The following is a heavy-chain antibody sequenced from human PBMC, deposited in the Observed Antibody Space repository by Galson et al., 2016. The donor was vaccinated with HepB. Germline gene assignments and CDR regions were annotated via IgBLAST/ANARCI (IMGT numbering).Heavy chain of an antibody. CDR3: ARSGPNYYDSSGYRHFQH. Sequence: SVKVSCKASGGTFINYGISWMRQAPGQGLEWMGGIIPIFGTADYAQKFQGRVTITADESTSTAYMELTSLRSEDTAGYYCARSGPNYYDSSGYRHFQHWGQGTLVTVSS. J-gene: IGHJ1*01. CDR2: IIPIFGTA. V-gene: IGHV1-69*13. CDR1: GGTFINYG. D-gene: IGHD3-22*01.